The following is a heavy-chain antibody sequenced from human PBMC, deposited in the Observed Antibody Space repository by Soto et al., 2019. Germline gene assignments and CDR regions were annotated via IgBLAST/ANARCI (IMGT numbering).Heavy chain of an antibody. CDR1: GFTFDDYA. J-gene: IGHJ4*02. V-gene: IGHV3-9*01. CDR2: ISWNSGSI. D-gene: IGHD6-13*01. Sequence: EVQLVESGGGLVQPGRSLRLSCAASGFTFDDYAMHWVRQAPGKGLEWVSGISWNSGSIGYADSVKGRFTISRDNAKTSLYLQMNSLEAEDTALYYCAKDINPVIAAADYWGQGTLVTVSS. CDR3: AKDINPVIAAADY.